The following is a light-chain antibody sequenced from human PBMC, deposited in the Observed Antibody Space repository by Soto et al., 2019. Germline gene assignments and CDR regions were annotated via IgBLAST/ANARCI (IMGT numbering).Light chain of an antibody. CDR2: GAS. J-gene: IGKJ2*01. Sequence: EIVLTQSPGTLSLSPGERATLSCRASQSVNSRFLAWYQQKPGQAPRLLMYGASTRATGIPDRFSGSGSGADFTLTISRLEPEDFAVYYCQQYGSSPPMYTFGQGTKLENK. CDR1: QSVNSRF. V-gene: IGKV3-20*01. CDR3: QQYGSSPPMYT.